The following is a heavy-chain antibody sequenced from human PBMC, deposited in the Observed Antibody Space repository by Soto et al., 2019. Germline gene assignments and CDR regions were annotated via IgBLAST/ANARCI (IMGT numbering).Heavy chain of an antibody. CDR3: ARQEMTGTGTADLGDNWFDP. CDR1: GGTFSSYA. J-gene: IGHJ5*02. CDR2: IIPIFGTA. Sequence: GASVKVSCKASGGTFSSYAISWVRQAPGQGLEWMGGIIPIFGTANYAQKFQGRVTITADESTSTAYMELSSLRSEDTAVYYCARQEMTGTGTADLGDNWFDPWGQGTLVTVPS. V-gene: IGHV1-69*13. D-gene: IGHD1-7*01.